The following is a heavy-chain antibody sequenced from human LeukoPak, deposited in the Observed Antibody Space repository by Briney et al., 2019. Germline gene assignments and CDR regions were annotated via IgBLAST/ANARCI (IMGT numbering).Heavy chain of an antibody. D-gene: IGHD5-18*01. CDR1: GFTFSSYS. Sequence: GGSLRLSCAASGFTFSSYSMKWVRQAPGKGLEWVSSISSSSSYIYYADSVKGRFTISRDNAKNSLYLQMNSLRAEDTAVYYCARDKGSMVTAAFDIWGQGTMVTVSS. CDR3: ARDKGSMVTAAFDI. CDR2: ISSSSSYI. J-gene: IGHJ3*02. V-gene: IGHV3-21*01.